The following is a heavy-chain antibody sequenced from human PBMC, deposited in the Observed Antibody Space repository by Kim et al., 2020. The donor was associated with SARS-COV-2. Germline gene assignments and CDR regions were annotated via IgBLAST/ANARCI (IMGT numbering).Heavy chain of an antibody. CDR3: TTETVPAAAIAFDY. J-gene: IGHJ4*02. CDR1: GFTFSNAW. D-gene: IGHD2-2*01. CDR2: IKSKTDGGTT. V-gene: IGHV3-15*01. Sequence: GGSLRLSCAASGFTFSNAWMSWVRQAPGKGLEWVGRIKSKTDGGTTDYAAPVKGRFTISRDDSKNTLYLQMNSLKTEDTAVYYCTTETVPAAAIAFDYWGQGTLVTVSS.